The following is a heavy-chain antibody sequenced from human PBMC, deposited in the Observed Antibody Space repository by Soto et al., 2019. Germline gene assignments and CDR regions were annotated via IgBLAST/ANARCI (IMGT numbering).Heavy chain of an antibody. Sequence: GGSLRLSCAASGFPFRTYAMGLVRQAPGKGLEWVSTISGNGGTSYADFVRGRFTISRENSKNTLYLQMNSLRAEDTAIYYCAKDAPGSGWLSDYWGQGTLVTVSS. J-gene: IGHJ4*02. CDR2: ISGNGGT. CDR3: AKDAPGSGWLSDY. D-gene: IGHD3-22*01. CDR1: GFPFRTYA. V-gene: IGHV3-23*01.